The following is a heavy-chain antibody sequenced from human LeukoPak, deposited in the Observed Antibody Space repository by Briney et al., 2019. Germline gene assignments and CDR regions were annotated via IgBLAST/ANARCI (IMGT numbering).Heavy chain of an antibody. J-gene: IGHJ5*02. CDR3: AREEGGFDP. V-gene: IGHV4-59*01. Sequence: SETLSLTCTVSGGAISSYYWSWIRQPPGKGLEWIGYIYYSESTIYNPFLKSRVTISVDTSKNQFSLKLTSLTSADTAVYYCAREEGGFDPWGQGTLVTVSS. CDR2: IYYSEST. D-gene: IGHD3-16*01. CDR1: GGAISSYY.